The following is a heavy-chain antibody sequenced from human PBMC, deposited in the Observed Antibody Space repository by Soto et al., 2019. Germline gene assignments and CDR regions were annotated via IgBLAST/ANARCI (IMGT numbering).Heavy chain of an antibody. J-gene: IGHJ4*02. CDR3: AKAPDGSGREYYCDY. CDR2: INQDGTEK. CDR1: GFTFSRYW. D-gene: IGHD3-10*01. Sequence: QSGGSLRLSCVTSGFTFSRYWMTWVRQVPGKGLEWVANINQDGTEKYYLASVKGRFTISRDNAKDSLDLQMNALSADDTAVYYCAKAPDGSGREYYCDYWGQGTLVTVSS. V-gene: IGHV3-7*01.